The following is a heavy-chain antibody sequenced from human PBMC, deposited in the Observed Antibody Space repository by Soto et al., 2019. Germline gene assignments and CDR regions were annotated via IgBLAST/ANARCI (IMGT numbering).Heavy chain of an antibody. D-gene: IGHD3-22*01. V-gene: IGHV3-7*05. Sequence: GGSLRLSCVASGFTFSNYWMSWVRQAPGKGLEWVANIKQDGREKYYVDSVKGRFTISRDNAKNSLYLQMNSLRAEDTAVYFCARDTGYYYESSGYYQTKYWGQGTLVTVSS. CDR1: GFTFSNYW. J-gene: IGHJ4*02. CDR2: IKQDGREK. CDR3: ARDTGYYYESSGYYQTKY.